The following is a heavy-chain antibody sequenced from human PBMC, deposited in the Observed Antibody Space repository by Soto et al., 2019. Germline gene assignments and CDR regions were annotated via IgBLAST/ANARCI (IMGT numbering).Heavy chain of an antibody. J-gene: IGHJ4*02. CDR2: IYYSGST. CDR1: GGSISSGGYY. V-gene: IGHV4-31*03. D-gene: IGHD1-1*01. Sequence: SETLSLTCTVSGGSISSGGYYCSWIRQHPGKGLEWIGYIYYSGSTYYNPSLKSRVTISVDTSKNQFSLKLSSVTAADTAVYYCARDSSGQTGTLDYWGQGTLVTVSS. CDR3: ARDSSGQTGTLDY.